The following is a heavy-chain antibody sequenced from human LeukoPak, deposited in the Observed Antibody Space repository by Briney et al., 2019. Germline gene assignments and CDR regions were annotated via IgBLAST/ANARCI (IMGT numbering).Heavy chain of an antibody. D-gene: IGHD2-21*02. CDR3: ARDRGAYCGGDCYLGFDY. J-gene: IGHJ4*01. CDR1: VFTFSSHT. CDR2: IAGSSGYI. V-gene: IGHV3-21*01. Sequence: GGSLRLSCAASVFTFSSHTMNWVRQAPGKGLERVSSIAGSSGYISYADSVKGRFTISRDNAKKSLYLQMTSLTAEDTAVYYCARDRGAYCGGDCYLGFDYWGRGTLVTVSS.